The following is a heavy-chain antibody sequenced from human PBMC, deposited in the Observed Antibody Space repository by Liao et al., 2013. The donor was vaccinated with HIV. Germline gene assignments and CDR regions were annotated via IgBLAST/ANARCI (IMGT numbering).Heavy chain of an antibody. J-gene: IGHJ5*02. CDR1: GDSISSGSFY. D-gene: IGHD2-15*01. CDR2: IYTSGST. V-gene: IGHV4-61*02. CDR3: AREDHRPSHIVVVPGFNWFDP. Sequence: QVQLQESGPGLVKPSQTLSLTCTVSGDSISSGSFYWSWIRQSAGKGLEWIGRIYTSGSTNYNPSLKSRVTISVDTSKNQFSLKLTSVTAADTAVYFCAREDHRPSHIVVVPGFNWFDPWGQGTLVTVSS.